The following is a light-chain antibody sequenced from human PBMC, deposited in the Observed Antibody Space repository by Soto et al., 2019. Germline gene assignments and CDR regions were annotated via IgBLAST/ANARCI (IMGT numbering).Light chain of an antibody. CDR2: EVR. V-gene: IGLV2-14*03. J-gene: IGLJ1*01. CDR3: SSYTSSSTPYV. CDR1: ISDVGGYDY. Sequence: QSVLRQPASVSGSPGQSFTISCIGTISDVGGYDYVSWYQQHPGKAPKLMIYEVRNRPSGVSNRFSGSKSDNTASLTISGLQAEDEADYYCSSYTSSSTPYVFGTGTKVTVL.